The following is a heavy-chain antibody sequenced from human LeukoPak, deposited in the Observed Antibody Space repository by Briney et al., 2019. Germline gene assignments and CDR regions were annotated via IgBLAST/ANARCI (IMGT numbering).Heavy chain of an antibody. Sequence: SETLSLTCAVYGGSFSGYYWSWIRQPPGKGLEWIGEINHSGSTNYNPSLKSRVTISVDTSKNQFSLKLSSVTAADTAVYYCARGHYYDSSGYYPYWGQGTLVTVSS. CDR3: ARGHYYDSSGYYPY. J-gene: IGHJ4*02. V-gene: IGHV4-34*01. CDR1: GGSFSGYY. D-gene: IGHD3-22*01. CDR2: INHSGST.